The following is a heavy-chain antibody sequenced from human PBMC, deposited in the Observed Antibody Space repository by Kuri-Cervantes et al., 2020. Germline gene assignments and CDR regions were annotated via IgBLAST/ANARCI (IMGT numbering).Heavy chain of an antibody. Sequence: GESLKIYCAASGFTFSSYWMSWVRQAPGKGLEWVANIKQDGSEKYYVDSVKGRFTISRDNSKNTLYLQMNSLRAEDTAVYYCAKDPRSSRAVAGHVDYWGQGTLVTVSS. CDR2: IKQDGSEK. CDR3: AKDPRSSRAVAGHVDY. CDR1: GFTFSSYW. D-gene: IGHD6-19*01. V-gene: IGHV3-7*01. J-gene: IGHJ4*02.